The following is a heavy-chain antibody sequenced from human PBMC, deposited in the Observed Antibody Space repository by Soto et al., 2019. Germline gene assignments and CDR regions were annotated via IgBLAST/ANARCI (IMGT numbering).Heavy chain of an antibody. CDR1: GYTFTGYY. D-gene: IGHD1-7*01. CDR3: ARSRYNWNWDGMDV. CDR2: INPNSGGT. Sequence: GASVKVSCKASGYTFTGYYMHCVRQSPGQGLEWMGWINPNSGGTNYAQKFQGWVTMTRDTSISTAYMELSRLRSDDTAVYYCARSRYNWNWDGMDVWGQGTTVTGSS. J-gene: IGHJ6*02. V-gene: IGHV1-2*04.